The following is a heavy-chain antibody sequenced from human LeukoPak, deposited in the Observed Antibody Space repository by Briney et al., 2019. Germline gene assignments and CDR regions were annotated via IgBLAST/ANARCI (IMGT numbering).Heavy chain of an antibody. V-gene: IGHV4-39*01. CDR1: GGSINSSHYY. J-gene: IGHJ5*02. Sequence: SETLSLTCTVSGGSINSSHYYWGWIRQPPGKGLEWIGSIYYSGSTYYNPSLKSRVTVSVDTSKNQFSLNLSSVTAADTAVYYCARNPASKIRGVIMNVAWFDPWGQGTLVTVSS. D-gene: IGHD3-10*01. CDR3: ARNPASKIRGVIMNVAWFDP. CDR2: IYYSGST.